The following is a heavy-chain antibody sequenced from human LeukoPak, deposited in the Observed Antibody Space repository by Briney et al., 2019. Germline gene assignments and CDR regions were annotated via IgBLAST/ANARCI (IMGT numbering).Heavy chain of an antibody. CDR2: IYYSGST. V-gene: IGHV4-39*07. J-gene: IGHJ5*02. CDR1: GGSISSSSYY. CDR3: VRDGDTVVVSGDPQFHWFDP. Sequence: SETLSLTCTVSGGSISSSSYYWGWIRQPPGKGLEWIGNIYYSGSTYYNPSLESRVTMSLDTSQNQFSLKLSSVTAADTAFYYCVRDGDTVVVSGDPQFHWFDPWGQGTLVTVSS. D-gene: IGHD2-2*01.